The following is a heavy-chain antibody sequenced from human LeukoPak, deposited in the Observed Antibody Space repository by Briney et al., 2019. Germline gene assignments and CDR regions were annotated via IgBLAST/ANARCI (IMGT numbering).Heavy chain of an antibody. V-gene: IGHV4-61*02. J-gene: IGHJ3*02. CDR3: ARDQGSSGYYYVDGAFDI. CDR2: IYTNGNT. CDR1: GGSLSSGGYY. Sequence: PSQTLSLTCTVSGGSLSSGGYYWSWIRQPAGKGPEWIGRIYTNGNTNYNPSLKSRVTISVDTSKNQFSLNLSSVTAADTAVYYCARDQGSSGYYYVDGAFDIWGQGTMVTVSS. D-gene: IGHD3-22*01.